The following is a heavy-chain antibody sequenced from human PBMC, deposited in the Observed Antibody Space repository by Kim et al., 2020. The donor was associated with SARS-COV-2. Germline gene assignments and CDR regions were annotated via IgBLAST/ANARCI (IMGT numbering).Heavy chain of an antibody. J-gene: IGHJ3*02. D-gene: IGHD3-9*01. CDR3: ASSSYYDILTGYFGAFD. Sequence: GGSLRLSCAASGFTFSSYAMHWVRQAPGKGLEYVSAISSNGGSTYYANSVKGRFTISRDNSKNTLYLQMGSLRAEDMAVYYCASSSYYDILTGYFGAFD. CDR2: ISSNGGST. CDR1: GFTFSSYA. V-gene: IGHV3-64*01.